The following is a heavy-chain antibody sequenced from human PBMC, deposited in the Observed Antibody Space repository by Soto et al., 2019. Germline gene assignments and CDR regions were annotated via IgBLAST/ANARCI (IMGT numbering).Heavy chain of an antibody. CDR1: GDSISNDHY. D-gene: IGHD6-19*01. CDR2: IYHSGIT. Sequence: PSETLSLTCAVSGDSISNDHYWGWIRQPPGKGLESIGIIYHSGITYYNPSLKSRVTISVDTSKNQFSLKLSSVTAADTAVYYCAKIAVAVPGWFDPWGQGTLVTVSS. J-gene: IGHJ5*02. CDR3: AKIAVAVPGWFDP. V-gene: IGHV4-38-2*01.